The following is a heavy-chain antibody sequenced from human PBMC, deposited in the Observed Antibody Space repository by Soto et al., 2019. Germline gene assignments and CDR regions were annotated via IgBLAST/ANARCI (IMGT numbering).Heavy chain of an antibody. CDR1: GFTFSSYS. D-gene: IGHD2-2*01. Sequence: EVQLVESGGGLVKPGGSLRLSCAASGFTFSSYSMNWVRQAPGKGLEWVSSISSSSSYIYYADSVKGRFTVSRDNAKNSLYVQMNSLRAEDTAVYYCARDAYCSSTSCHLYGMDVWGQGTTVTVSS. CDR2: ISSSSSYI. V-gene: IGHV3-21*01. CDR3: ARDAYCSSTSCHLYGMDV. J-gene: IGHJ6*02.